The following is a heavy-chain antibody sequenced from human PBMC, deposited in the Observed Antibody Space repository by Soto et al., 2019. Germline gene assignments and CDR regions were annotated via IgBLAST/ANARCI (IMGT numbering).Heavy chain of an antibody. J-gene: IGHJ4*02. CDR3: TIDVGSETPWQNY. D-gene: IGHD3-10*01. CDR1: GVTLSLSW. Sequence: PGGSLRLACASSGVTLSLSWMGGVRQATGKGLEWVGRIKTKTDGGTRDYAAPVKGRFTISRDDSKNTLYLHMNSLQTEDTAVYYCTIDVGSETPWQNYWGQGTLVTVSS. CDR2: IKTKTDGGTR. V-gene: IGHV3-15*01.